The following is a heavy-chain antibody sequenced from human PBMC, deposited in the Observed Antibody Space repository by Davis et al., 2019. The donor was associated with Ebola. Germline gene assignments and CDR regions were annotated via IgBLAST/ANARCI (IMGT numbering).Heavy chain of an antibody. J-gene: IGHJ6*04. D-gene: IGHD3-10*01. CDR2: IDWVDDK. V-gene: IGHV2-70*01. Sequence: SGPTLVTPTQTLTLTCTFSGFSLSTSGMCVSWIRQPPGKALEWLALIDWVDDKYYSTSLKTRLTISKDTSKNQVVLTMTNMDPVDTATYYCARTVITMVRGVIQVGYYYYGMDVWGKGTTVTVSS. CDR1: GFSLSTSGMC. CDR3: ARTVITMVRGVIQVGYYYYGMDV.